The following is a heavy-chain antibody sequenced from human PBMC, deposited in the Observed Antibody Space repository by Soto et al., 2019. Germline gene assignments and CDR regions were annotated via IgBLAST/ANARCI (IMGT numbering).Heavy chain of an antibody. Sequence: GGSLRLSCAASGFTFSSYWMHWVRQAPGKGLVWVSRINSDGRSTSYADSVKGRFTISRDNAKNTLYLQMNSLRAEDTAVYYCARDPREEYSYGYYYYYYMDVWGKGTTVTVSS. CDR1: GFTFSSYW. D-gene: IGHD5-18*01. CDR2: INSDGRST. J-gene: IGHJ6*03. V-gene: IGHV3-74*01. CDR3: ARDPREEYSYGYYYYYYMDV.